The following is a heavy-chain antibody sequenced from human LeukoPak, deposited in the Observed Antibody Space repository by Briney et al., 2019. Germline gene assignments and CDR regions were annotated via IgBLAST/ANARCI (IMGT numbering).Heavy chain of an antibody. D-gene: IGHD5-24*01. CDR1: GGSISSYY. CDR2: IYTRGST. V-gene: IGHV4-4*07. Sequence: SETLSLTCTVSGGSISSYYWSWIRQPAGKGLEWIGRIYTRGSTNYNPSLKSRVTMSVDTSKNQFSLTLSSVAAADTAVYYCARLYLPATRFDYWGQGTLVTVSS. CDR3: ARLYLPATRFDY. J-gene: IGHJ4*02.